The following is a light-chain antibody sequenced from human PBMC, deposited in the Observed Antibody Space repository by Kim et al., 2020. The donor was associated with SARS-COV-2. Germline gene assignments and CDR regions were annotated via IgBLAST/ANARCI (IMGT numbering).Light chain of an antibody. CDR1: QSVSSSY. V-gene: IGKV3-20*01. CDR2: GAS. Sequence: LSPWERATRSCRASQSVSSSYLAWYQQKPGQTPRLLIYGASSRATDIPDRFSGSGSGTDFTLTISRLEAEDFAVYYCQQYGNSPLTFGGGTKVEI. J-gene: IGKJ4*01. CDR3: QQYGNSPLT.